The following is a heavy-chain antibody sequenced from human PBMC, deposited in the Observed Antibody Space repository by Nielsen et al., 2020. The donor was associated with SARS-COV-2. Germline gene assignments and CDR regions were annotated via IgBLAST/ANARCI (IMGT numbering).Heavy chain of an antibody. D-gene: IGHD6-13*01. CDR1: GGSFSGYY. Sequence: SETLSLTCAVYGGSFSGYYWSWIRQPPGKGLEWIGEINHSGSTNYNPSLKSRVTISVDTSKNQFSLKLSSVTAADTAVYYCARVVAAAGTSGYYYMDVWGKGTTVTVSS. CDR2: INHSGST. J-gene: IGHJ6*03. CDR3: ARVVAAAGTSGYYYMDV. V-gene: IGHV4-34*01.